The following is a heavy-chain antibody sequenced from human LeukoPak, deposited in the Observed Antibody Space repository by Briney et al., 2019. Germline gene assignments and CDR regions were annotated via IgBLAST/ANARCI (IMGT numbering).Heavy chain of an antibody. CDR1: GYTFTSYG. Sequence: ASVKVSCKASGYTFTSYGISWVRQAPGQGLEWMGWISAYNGNTNYAQKLQGRVTMTADTSTSTAYMELRSLRSDDTAVYYCASHYDFWSGYYTPQFDYWGQGTLVTVSS. CDR3: ASHYDFWSGYYTPQFDY. CDR2: ISAYNGNT. V-gene: IGHV1-18*01. D-gene: IGHD3-3*01. J-gene: IGHJ4*02.